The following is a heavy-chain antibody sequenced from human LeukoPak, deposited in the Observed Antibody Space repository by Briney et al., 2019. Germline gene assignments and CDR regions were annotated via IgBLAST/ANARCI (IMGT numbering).Heavy chain of an antibody. Sequence: PGRSLRLSCAASGFTFDDYAVHWVRQAPGKGLEWVSGISWNSGSIGYADSVKGRFTISRDNAKNSLYLQMKSLRAEDMALYYCARGLHYYYDSSGYYNWFDPWGQGTLVTVSS. J-gene: IGHJ5*02. V-gene: IGHV3-9*03. CDR1: GFTFDDYA. D-gene: IGHD3-22*01. CDR3: ARGLHYYYDSSGYYNWFDP. CDR2: ISWNSGSI.